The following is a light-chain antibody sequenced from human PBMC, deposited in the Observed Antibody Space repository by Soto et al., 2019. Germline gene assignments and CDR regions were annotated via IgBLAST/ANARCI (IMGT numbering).Light chain of an antibody. CDR2: EVS. Sequence: LTQPPSATGSPGQSVTISCTGTSSDVGGYNYVSWYQQYPGKAPKLMIYEVSKRPSGVPDRFSGSKSGNTASLTVSGLQAEDEADYYCCSYAGRNREVFGTGTKVTVL. CDR3: CSYAGRNREV. CDR1: SSDVGGYNY. V-gene: IGLV2-8*01. J-gene: IGLJ1*01.